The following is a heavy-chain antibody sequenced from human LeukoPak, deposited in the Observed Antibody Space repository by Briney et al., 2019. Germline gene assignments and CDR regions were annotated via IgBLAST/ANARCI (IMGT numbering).Heavy chain of an antibody. CDR2: ISWNSGSI. D-gene: IGHD3-10*01. J-gene: IGHJ4*02. Sequence: PGRSLRLSCAASGFTFDDYAMHWVRQAPGKGLGWVSGISWNSGSIGYADSVKGRFTISRDNAKNSLYLQMNSLRAEDTALYYCAKDTKTLWFGESSFDYWGQGTLVTVSS. CDR3: AKDTKTLWFGESSFDY. CDR1: GFTFDDYA. V-gene: IGHV3-9*01.